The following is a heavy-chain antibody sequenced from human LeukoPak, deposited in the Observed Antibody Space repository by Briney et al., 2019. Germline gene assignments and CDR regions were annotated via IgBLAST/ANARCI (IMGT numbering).Heavy chain of an antibody. J-gene: IGHJ4*02. Sequence: GGSLRLSCAASGFSFSDYYMDWVRQAPGRGLEWVGRIRNKANGHTTEYAASMKGRFTISRDDSKNTLYLQMNSLRAEDTAVYYCATGPRQLWTYDFDYWGQGTLVTVSS. CDR1: GFSFSDYY. CDR2: IRNKANGHTT. V-gene: IGHV3-72*01. D-gene: IGHD5-18*01. CDR3: ATGPRQLWTYDFDY.